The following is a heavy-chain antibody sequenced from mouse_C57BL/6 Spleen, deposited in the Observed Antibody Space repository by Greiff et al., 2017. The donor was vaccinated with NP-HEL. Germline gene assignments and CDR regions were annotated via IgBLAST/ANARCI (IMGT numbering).Heavy chain of an antibody. Sequence: VQLQQSGPELVKPGASVKISCKASGYAFSSSWMNWVKQRPGKGLEWIGRIYPGDGDTNYNGKFKGKATLTADKSSSTAYMQLSSLTSEDSAVYFCARNPLDYWGQGTTLTVSS. V-gene: IGHV1-82*01. J-gene: IGHJ2*01. CDR2: IYPGDGDT. CDR1: GYAFSSSW. CDR3: ARNPLDY.